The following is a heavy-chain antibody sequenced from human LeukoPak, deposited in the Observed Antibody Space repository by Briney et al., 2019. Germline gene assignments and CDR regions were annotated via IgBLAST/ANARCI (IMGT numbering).Heavy chain of an antibody. CDR3: ARGQAAAPDWRWFDP. CDR2: INHSGSA. V-gene: IGHV4-34*01. CDR1: GGSFSGYY. D-gene: IGHD6-13*01. J-gene: IGHJ5*02. Sequence: SETLSLTCAVYGGSFSGYYWSWIRQPPGKGLEWIGEINHSGSANYNPSLKSRVTISVDTSKNQFSLKLSSVTAADTAVYYCARGQAAAPDWRWFDPWGQGTLVTVSS.